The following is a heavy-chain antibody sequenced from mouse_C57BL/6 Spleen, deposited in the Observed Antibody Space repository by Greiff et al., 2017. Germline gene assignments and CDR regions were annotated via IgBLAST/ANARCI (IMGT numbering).Heavy chain of an antibody. CDR1: GYSITSGYY. Sequence: EVQLQQSGPGLVKPSQSLSLTCSVTGYSITSGYYWNWIRQFPGNKLEWMGYISYDGSNNYNPSLKNRISITRDTSKNQFFLKLNSVTTEDTATYYCARGGNYTWYFDVWGTGTTVTVSS. V-gene: IGHV3-6*01. CDR2: ISYDGSN. J-gene: IGHJ1*03. CDR3: ARGGNYTWYFDV. D-gene: IGHD2-1*01.